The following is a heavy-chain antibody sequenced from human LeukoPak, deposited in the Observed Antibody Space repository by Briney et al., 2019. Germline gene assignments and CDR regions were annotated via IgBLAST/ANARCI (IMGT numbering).Heavy chain of an antibody. Sequence: GGSLRLSCAASGFTFSSYAMSWVRQAPGKGLEWVSAISGSGGSTYYADSVKGRFTISRDNSKNALYLQMNSLRAEDTAVYYCAKESGITIFGAYFDYWGQGTLVTVSS. CDR2: ISGSGGST. CDR3: AKESGITIFGAYFDY. CDR1: GFTFSSYA. J-gene: IGHJ4*02. D-gene: IGHD3-3*01. V-gene: IGHV3-23*01.